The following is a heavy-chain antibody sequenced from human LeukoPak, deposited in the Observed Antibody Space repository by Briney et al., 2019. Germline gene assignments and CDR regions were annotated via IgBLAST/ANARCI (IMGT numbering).Heavy chain of an antibody. CDR1: GGSISSGSYY. J-gene: IGHJ3*02. CDR2: IYTSGST. D-gene: IGHD3-22*01. CDR3: ARGFFRYDSSGYYFPGAFDI. V-gene: IGHV4-61*02. Sequence: SETLSLTCTASGGSISSGSYYWSWIRQPAGKGLEWIGRIYTSGSTNYNPSLKSRVTISVDTSKNQFSLKLSSVTAADTAVYYCARGFFRYDSSGYYFPGAFDIWGQGTMVTVSS.